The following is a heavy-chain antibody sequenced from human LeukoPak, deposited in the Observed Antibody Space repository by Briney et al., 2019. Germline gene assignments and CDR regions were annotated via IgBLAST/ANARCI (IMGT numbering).Heavy chain of an antibody. D-gene: IGHD6-19*01. CDR3: ARDPGDSGPAS. CDR1: GGSFSGYY. J-gene: IGHJ5*02. V-gene: IGHV4-34*01. Sequence: PSETLSLTCAVYGGSFSGYYWSWIRQPPGKGLEWIGEINHSGSTNYNPSLKSRVTISIDTSKNQFSLKLSSVTAADTAVYYCARDPGDSGPASWGPGTLVTVSS. CDR2: INHSGST.